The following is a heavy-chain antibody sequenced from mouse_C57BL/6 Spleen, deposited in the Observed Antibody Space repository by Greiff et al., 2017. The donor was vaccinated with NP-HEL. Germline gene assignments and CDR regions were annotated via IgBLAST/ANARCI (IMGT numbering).Heavy chain of an antibody. D-gene: IGHD1-1*01. V-gene: IGHV1-52*01. CDR1: GYTFTSYW. Sequence: QVQLQQSGAELVRPGSSVKLSCKASGYTFTSYWMHWVKQRPIQGLEWIGNIDPSDSETHYNQKFKDKATLTVDKSSSTAYMQLSSLTSEDAAVYYCARRPYYGSSYDAMDYWGQGTSVTVSS. CDR3: ARRPYYGSSYDAMDY. J-gene: IGHJ4*01. CDR2: IDPSDSET.